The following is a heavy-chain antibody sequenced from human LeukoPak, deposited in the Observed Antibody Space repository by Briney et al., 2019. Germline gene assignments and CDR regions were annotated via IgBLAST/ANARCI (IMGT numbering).Heavy chain of an antibody. D-gene: IGHD4-11*01. CDR2: ISSSSSYI. V-gene: IGHV3-21*04. J-gene: IGHJ5*02. CDR3: RIGHYSDYA. Sequence: GGSLRLSCAASGFTFSTYSIIWVRQAPGRGLDWVSSISSSSSYIYYADSVKGRFTISRDNAKNSLYLQMNSLRDEDTAIYYCRIGHYSDYAWDRGTLVTVSS. CDR1: GFTFSTYS.